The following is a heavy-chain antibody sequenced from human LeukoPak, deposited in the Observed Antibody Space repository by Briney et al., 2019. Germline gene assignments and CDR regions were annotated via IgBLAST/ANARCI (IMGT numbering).Heavy chain of an antibody. D-gene: IGHD6-19*01. CDR3: ARSNSSGLFDY. V-gene: IGHV4-59*01. J-gene: IGHJ4*02. CDR1: GGSISSYY. Sequence: SETLSLTCTVAGGSISSYYWSWIRQPPGKGLEWIGYIYYSGSTNYNPSLKSRVTISVDTSKNQVSLKLSSVTPADTAVYYCARSNSSGLFDYWGQGTLVTVSS. CDR2: IYYSGST.